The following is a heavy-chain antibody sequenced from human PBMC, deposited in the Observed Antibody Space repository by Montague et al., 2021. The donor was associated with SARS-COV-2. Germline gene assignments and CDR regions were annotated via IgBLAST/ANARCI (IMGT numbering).Heavy chain of an antibody. J-gene: IGHJ4*02. CDR3: ARIPVGSKYYFDF. Sequence: CAISGDSVSINIATWNWNRQTPSSGLEWLGGTYYRSKWYNDYAESVKSRITIDPNTSKHQFSLHLNSVTPEDTAVYYCARIPVGSKYYFDFWGQGTLVTVSS. CDR1: GDSVSINIAT. D-gene: IGHD2-2*01. V-gene: IGHV6-1*01. CDR2: TYYRSKWYN.